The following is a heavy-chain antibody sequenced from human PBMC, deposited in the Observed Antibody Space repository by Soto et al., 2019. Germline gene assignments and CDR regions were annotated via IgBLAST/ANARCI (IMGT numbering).Heavy chain of an antibody. CDR3: ARESEVVRGVITYYYYYMDV. D-gene: IGHD3-10*01. V-gene: IGHV3-21*01. Sequence: PGGSLRLSCAASGFTFSSYSMNWVRQAPGKGLEWVSSISSSSSYIYYADSVKGRLTISRDNAKNSLYLQMNSLRAEDTAVYYCARESEVVRGVITYYYYYMDVWGKGTTVTVSS. CDR2: ISSSSSYI. CDR1: GFTFSSYS. J-gene: IGHJ6*03.